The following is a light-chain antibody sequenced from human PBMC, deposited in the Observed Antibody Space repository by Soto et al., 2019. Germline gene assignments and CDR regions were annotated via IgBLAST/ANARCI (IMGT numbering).Light chain of an antibody. CDR1: QTISSW. CDR3: QQRQSCPRT. Sequence: DSQMTQSPSTLSGSVGDRFTITCLAIQTISSWLAWYQQKPGKAPKLLIYKASTLKSGVPSRFRGSGSGTDFTLTISSLEPDDFELYYCQQRQSCPRTFGQGTKVDIK. V-gene: IGKV1-5*03. J-gene: IGKJ1*01. CDR2: KAS.